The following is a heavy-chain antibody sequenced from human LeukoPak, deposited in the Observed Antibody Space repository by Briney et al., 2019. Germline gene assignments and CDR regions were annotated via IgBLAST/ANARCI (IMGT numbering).Heavy chain of an antibody. CDR2: ISWNSGSI. Sequence: PGGSLRLSCAASGFTFSSYSMNWVRQAPGKGLEWVSGISWNSGSIGYADSVKGRFTISRDNAKNSLYLQMNSLRAEDMALYYCAKGGGAYSSSLVDYWGQGTLVTVSS. CDR1: GFTFSSYS. J-gene: IGHJ4*02. D-gene: IGHD6-6*01. V-gene: IGHV3-9*03. CDR3: AKGGGAYSSSLVDY.